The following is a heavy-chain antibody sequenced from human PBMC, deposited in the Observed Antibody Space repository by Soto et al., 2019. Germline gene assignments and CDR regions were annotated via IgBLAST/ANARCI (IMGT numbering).Heavy chain of an antibody. Sequence: HPGGSLRLCCAASGFTFRNYDLHWVRQAPGKGLEWVSFLSGSGGGTYYADSVKGRFTISRDNSKNTLYLQMNSLRAEDTAVYYCATLRPARLIASRGQGTLVTVS. CDR1: GFTFRNYD. V-gene: IGHV3-23*01. J-gene: IGHJ4*02. CDR3: ATLRPARLIAS. D-gene: IGHD2-15*01. CDR2: LSGSGGGT.